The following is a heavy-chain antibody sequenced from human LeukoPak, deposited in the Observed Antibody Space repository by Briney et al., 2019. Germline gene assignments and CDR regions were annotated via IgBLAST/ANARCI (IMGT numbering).Heavy chain of an antibody. V-gene: IGHV4-38-2*01. Sequence: SETLSLTCAVSGYSISSGYYWGWIRQPPGKGLEWIGSIYHSGSTYYNPSLKSRVTISVDTSKNQFSLKLSSVTAADTAVYYCAGVREDIVVGAISPYYYYYMDVWGKGTTVTVSS. CDR1: GYSISSGYY. J-gene: IGHJ6*03. D-gene: IGHD2-2*01. CDR2: IYHSGST. CDR3: AGVREDIVVGAISPYYYYYMDV.